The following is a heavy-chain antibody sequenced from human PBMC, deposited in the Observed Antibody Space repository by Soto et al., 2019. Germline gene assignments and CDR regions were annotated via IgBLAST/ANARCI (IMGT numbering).Heavy chain of an antibody. V-gene: IGHV4-59*01. J-gene: IGHJ4*02. Sequence: PSETLSLTCTVSGGSISSYYWSWIRQPPGKGLEWIGYIYYSGSTNYNPSLKSRVTISVDTSKNQFSLKLSSVTAADTAVYYCARIMTTVTIGFDYWGQGTLVTVSS. D-gene: IGHD4-17*01. CDR2: IYYSGST. CDR3: ARIMTTVTIGFDY. CDR1: GGSISSYY.